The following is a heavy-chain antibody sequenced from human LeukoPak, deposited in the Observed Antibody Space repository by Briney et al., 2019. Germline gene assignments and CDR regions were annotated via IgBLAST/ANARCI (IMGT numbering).Heavy chain of an antibody. CDR1: GGSISSSNW. CDR2: IYHSGST. CDR3: ARGIVGANFDY. D-gene: IGHD1-26*01. Sequence: SGTLSLTCAVSGGSISSSNWWSWVRQPPGKGLEWIGEIYHSGSTSYNPSLKSRVTISVDTSKNQFSLKLSSVTAADTAVYYCARGIVGANFDYWGQGTLVTVSS. V-gene: IGHV4-4*02. J-gene: IGHJ4*02.